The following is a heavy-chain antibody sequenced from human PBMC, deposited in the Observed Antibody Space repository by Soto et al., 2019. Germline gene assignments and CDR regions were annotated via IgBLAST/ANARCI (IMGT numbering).Heavy chain of an antibody. Sequence: SVKVSCKASGGTFSSYAISWVRQAPGQGLEWMGGIIPIFGTANYAQKFQGRVTITADKSTSTAYMELSSLRSEDTAVYYCARRALRTYYYGSGSYYNLPPFDYWGQGTLVTVSS. J-gene: IGHJ4*02. CDR2: IIPIFGTA. CDR3: ARRALRTYYYGSGSYYNLPPFDY. CDR1: GGTFSSYA. D-gene: IGHD3-10*01. V-gene: IGHV1-69*06.